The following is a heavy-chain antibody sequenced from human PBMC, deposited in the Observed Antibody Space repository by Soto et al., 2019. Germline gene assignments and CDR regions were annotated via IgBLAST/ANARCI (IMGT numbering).Heavy chain of an antibody. J-gene: IGHJ6*02. V-gene: IGHV1-69*13. Sequence: ASVKVSCKASGGTFSSYAISWVRQAPGQGLEWMGGIIPIFGTANYAQKFQGRVTITADESTSTAYMELSSLRSEDTAVYYCAKSGGYCSSTSCYPPLYYYYGMDVWGQGTTVTVSS. D-gene: IGHD2-2*01. CDR3: AKSGGYCSSTSCYPPLYYYYGMDV. CDR1: GGTFSSYA. CDR2: IIPIFGTA.